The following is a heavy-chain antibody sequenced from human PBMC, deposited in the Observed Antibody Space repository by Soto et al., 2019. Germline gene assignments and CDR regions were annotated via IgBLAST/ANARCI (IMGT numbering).Heavy chain of an antibody. V-gene: IGHV4-39*01. Sequence: QLQLQESGPGLVKPSETLSLTCTVSGGSISSSSYYWGWIRQPPGKGLEWIGSIYYSGSTYYNPSLKSRVTISVDTSKNQFSLKLSSVTAADTAVYYCARHTAHYDILTGYDIWGQGTMVTVSS. CDR3: ARHTAHYDILTGYDI. J-gene: IGHJ3*02. D-gene: IGHD3-9*01. CDR2: IYYSGST. CDR1: GGSISSSSYY.